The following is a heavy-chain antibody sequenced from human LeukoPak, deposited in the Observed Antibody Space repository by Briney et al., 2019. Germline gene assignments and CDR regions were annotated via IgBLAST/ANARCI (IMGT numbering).Heavy chain of an antibody. CDR2: INYSGST. Sequence: PSETLPLTCTVSGGSISSSTYYWGWIRQPPEKGLEWIGSINYSGSTYYSPSLRTRVNISVDTSKNQFSLKLNSVTAADTAVYYCASSGKYCSGGGCFPNYMDVWGKGTTVTVSS. CDR1: GGSISSSTYY. CDR3: ASSGKYCSGGGCFPNYMDV. V-gene: IGHV4-39*01. J-gene: IGHJ6*03. D-gene: IGHD2-15*01.